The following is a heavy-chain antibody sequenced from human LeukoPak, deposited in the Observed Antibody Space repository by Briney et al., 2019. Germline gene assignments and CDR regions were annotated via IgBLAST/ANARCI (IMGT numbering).Heavy chain of an antibody. J-gene: IGHJ4*02. CDR2: IYYSGST. CDR1: GGSISSYY. V-gene: IGHV4-59*08. D-gene: IGHD1-26*01. Sequence: SETLSLTCTVSGGSISSYYWSWIRQPPGKGLEWIGYIYYSGSTNYNPSLKSRVTISVDTSKNQFSLKLSSVTAADTAVYYCARIKWELPGGFDYWGQATLVTVSS. CDR3: ARIKWELPGGFDY.